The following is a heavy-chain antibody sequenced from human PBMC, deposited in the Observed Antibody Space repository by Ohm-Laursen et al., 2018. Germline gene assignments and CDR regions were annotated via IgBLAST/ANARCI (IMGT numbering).Heavy chain of an antibody. CDR3: ARGSGFFKLDV. D-gene: IGHD6-19*01. CDR2: INQSGST. J-gene: IGHJ6*02. V-gene: IGHV4-34*01. CDR1: GESSSGYF. Sequence: ETLSLTCAVNGESSSGYFWNWIRQPPGKGLEWIGEINQSGSTKYNPSLKRRVTLSADSSNSQFSLRLTSVTAADTATYYCARGSGFFKLDVWGQGTTVTVSS.